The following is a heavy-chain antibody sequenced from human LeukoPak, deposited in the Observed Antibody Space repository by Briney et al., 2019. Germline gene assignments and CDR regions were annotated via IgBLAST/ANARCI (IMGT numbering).Heavy chain of an antibody. CDR1: GFTVSDYY. Sequence: GGSLRLSCAASGFTVSDYYMSWVRQSPGKGLEWISYITSSGGSTKYADSVKGRFTISRDNAKNSVALQMNSLRAEDTAVYYCTRERGGNYFAFESWGRGTLVTVSS. J-gene: IGHJ4*02. D-gene: IGHD3-16*01. CDR2: ITSSGGST. CDR3: TRERGGNYFAFES. V-gene: IGHV3-11*01.